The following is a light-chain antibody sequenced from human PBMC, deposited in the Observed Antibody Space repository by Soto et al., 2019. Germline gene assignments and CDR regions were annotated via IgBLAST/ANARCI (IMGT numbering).Light chain of an antibody. CDR2: GAS. CDR3: QQYAYWPET. J-gene: IGKJ1*01. Sequence: EIVLTQSPGTLSLSPGERATLSCRASQSVSSSYLAWYQQKPGQAPRLLIYGASSRATGIPDRFSGSGSGTDFTLTISSLEPEDFAVYFCQQYAYWPETFGQGTKVDIK. V-gene: IGKV3-20*01. CDR1: QSVSSSY.